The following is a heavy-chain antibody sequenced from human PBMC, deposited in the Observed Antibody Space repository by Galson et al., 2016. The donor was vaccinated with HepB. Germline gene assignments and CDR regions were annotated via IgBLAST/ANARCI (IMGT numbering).Heavy chain of an antibody. D-gene: IGHD3-10*01. Sequence: TLSLTCTVSGGSISTYYWSWIRQPPGKGLEWIGYIYYSGSTNYNPSLKSRVTLSVDTSKNQFSLKLTSVTAADTAVYYCARDSAGSFDLWGRGTLVTVSS. V-gene: IGHV4-59*01. CDR1: GGSISTYY. J-gene: IGHJ2*01. CDR2: IYYSGST. CDR3: ARDSAGSFDL.